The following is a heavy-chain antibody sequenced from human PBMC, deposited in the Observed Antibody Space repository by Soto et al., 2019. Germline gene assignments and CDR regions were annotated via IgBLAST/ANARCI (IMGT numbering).Heavy chain of an antibody. J-gene: IGHJ3*02. CDR3: AKELGLSVVVVVAAPHDAFDI. Sequence: GGSLRLSCAASGFTFSSYAMSWVRQAPGKGLEWVSAISGSGGSTYYADSVKGRFTISRDNSKNTLYLQMNSLRAEDTAVYYCAKELGLSVVVVVAAPHDAFDIWGQGTMVTVSS. CDR2: ISGSGGST. D-gene: IGHD2-15*01. CDR1: GFTFSSYA. V-gene: IGHV3-23*01.